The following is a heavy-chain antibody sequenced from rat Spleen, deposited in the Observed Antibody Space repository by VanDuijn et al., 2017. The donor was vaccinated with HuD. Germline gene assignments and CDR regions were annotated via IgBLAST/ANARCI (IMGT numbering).Heavy chain of an antibody. CDR3: ARPNYPGFNYFDY. J-gene: IGHJ2*01. D-gene: IGHD1-4*01. CDR1: GFIFSDFY. CDR2: INYDGSST. Sequence: EVQLVESDGGLVQPGRSLKLSCAVSGFIFSDFYMAWVRQTPTKGLEWVATINYDGSSTFYRDSVKARFTISRDNTKSTLYLQVDSLRSEDTATYYCARPNYPGFNYFDYWGQGVMVTVSS. V-gene: IGHV5-29*01.